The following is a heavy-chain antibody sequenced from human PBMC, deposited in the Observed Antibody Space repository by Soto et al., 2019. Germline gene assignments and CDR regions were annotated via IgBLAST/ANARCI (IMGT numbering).Heavy chain of an antibody. CDR1: GVTFTSYA. J-gene: IGHJ4*02. D-gene: IGHD3-10*01. CDR2: ISKSGDST. CDR3: AKGSFGFDY. V-gene: IGHV3-23*01. Sequence: EVQLLESGGGLVQPGGSLRLSCAASGVTFTSYAMTWVRQVPGAGLQWVASISKSGDSTYYADSVKGRFTTSRDNFKNTLYMQMNSLRAEDTAIYYCAKGSFGFDYWGQGTLVNVSS.